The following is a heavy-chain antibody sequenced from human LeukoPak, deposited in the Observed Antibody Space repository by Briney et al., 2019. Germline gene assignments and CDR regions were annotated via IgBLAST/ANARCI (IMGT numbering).Heavy chain of an antibody. CDR2: ISWNSGSI. CDR1: GFTVSSNY. V-gene: IGHV3-9*01. D-gene: IGHD3-10*01. Sequence: SLRLSCAASGFTVSSNYMSWVRQAPGKGLEWVSGISWNSGSIGYADSVKGRFTISRDNAKNSLYLQMNSLRAEDTALYYCAKELPNYGSGSYGGGDAFDIWGQGTTVTVSS. J-gene: IGHJ3*02. CDR3: AKELPNYGSGSYGGGDAFDI.